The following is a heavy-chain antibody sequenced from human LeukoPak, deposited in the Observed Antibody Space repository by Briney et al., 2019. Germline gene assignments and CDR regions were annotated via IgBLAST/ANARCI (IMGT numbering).Heavy chain of an antibody. Sequence: GESLKISCKASGYSFRNQWIGWVRQMPGKGLEWMGIIYPADSDTRYRPSFQGQVTISVDKSITTAYLQWSSLKASDNAMYYCARLYSSGWYSLDYWGQGTLVTVSS. D-gene: IGHD6-19*01. CDR1: GYSFRNQW. CDR3: ARLYSSGWYSLDY. CDR2: IYPADSDT. V-gene: IGHV5-51*01. J-gene: IGHJ4*02.